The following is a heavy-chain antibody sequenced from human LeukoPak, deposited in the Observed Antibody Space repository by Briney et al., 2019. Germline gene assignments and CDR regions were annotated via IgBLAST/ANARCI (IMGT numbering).Heavy chain of an antibody. V-gene: IGHV4-30-4*08. J-gene: IGHJ4*02. CDR1: GFTFSSYW. CDR2: IYYSGST. CDR3: ATYGSESFAFDY. Sequence: LRLSCAASGFTFSSYWMHWIRQHPGKGLEWIGYIYYSGSTYYNPSLKSRVTISLDTSKNQFSLRLSSVTAADTAVYYCATYGSESFAFDYWGQGTLVTVSS. D-gene: IGHD3-10*01.